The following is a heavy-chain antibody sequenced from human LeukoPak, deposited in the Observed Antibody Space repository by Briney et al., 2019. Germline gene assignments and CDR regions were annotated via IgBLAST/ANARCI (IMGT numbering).Heavy chain of an antibody. V-gene: IGHV1-2*02. D-gene: IGHD2/OR15-2a*01. CDR1: LYTFTRSY. CDR2: IYPYSGDT. J-gene: IGHJ3*02. CDR3: ASDRNIGSSFHI. Sequence: ASVKVSCKASLYTFTRSYIHCVRQAPGQGLEWMGWIYPYSGDTNYAQNFQGRVTMTRDTSISTAYMELSSLKSDDTAVYYCASDRNIGSSFHIWGQGTMLTVSS.